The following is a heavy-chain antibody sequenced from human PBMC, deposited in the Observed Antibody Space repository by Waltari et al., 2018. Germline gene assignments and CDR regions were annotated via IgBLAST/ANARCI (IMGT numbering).Heavy chain of an antibody. J-gene: IGHJ6*03. CDR1: GFTFSSYS. CDR3: ATPPYSKRANMDV. V-gene: IGHV3-48*04. Sequence: EVQLVASGGGLVQPGWSLSLSCSASGFTFSSYSMTWLRNAPGKGLEWVSYISSSSSTIYYADSVKGRFTISRDNAKNSLYLQMNSLRAEDTAVYYCATPPYSKRANMDVWGKGTTVTISS. D-gene: IGHD2-21*01. CDR2: ISSSSSTI.